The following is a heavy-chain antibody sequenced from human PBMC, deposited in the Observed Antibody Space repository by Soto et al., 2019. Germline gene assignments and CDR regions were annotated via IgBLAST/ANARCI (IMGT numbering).Heavy chain of an antibody. V-gene: IGHV3-48*03. D-gene: IGHD2-15*01. CDR3: AREARGGGYFDY. CDR1: GFTFSSYE. Sequence: EVQLVESGGGLVQPGGSLRLSCAASGFTFSSYEMNWVRQAPGKGLEWVSYISSTVMYYTDSVKGRFTISRDNARNSLYLQMNGLRAEDTAVYYCAREARGGGYFDYWGPGTPVTVSS. CDR2: ISSTVM. J-gene: IGHJ4*02.